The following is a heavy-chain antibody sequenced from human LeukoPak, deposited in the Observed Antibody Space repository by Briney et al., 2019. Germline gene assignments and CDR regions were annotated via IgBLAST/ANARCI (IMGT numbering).Heavy chain of an antibody. Sequence: GGSLRLSCAASGFTFSSFAMSWVRQAPGKGLEWVSGISWNSGSIGYADSVKGRFTISRDNAKNSLYLQMNSLRAEDTALYYCAKASYSSGWTAGDYFDYWGQGTLVTGSS. CDR2: ISWNSGSI. D-gene: IGHD6-19*01. CDR3: AKASYSSGWTAGDYFDY. J-gene: IGHJ4*02. V-gene: IGHV3-9*01. CDR1: GFTFSSFA.